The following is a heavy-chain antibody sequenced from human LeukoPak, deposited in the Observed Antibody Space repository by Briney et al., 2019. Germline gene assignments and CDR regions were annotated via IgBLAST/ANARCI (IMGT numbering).Heavy chain of an antibody. CDR1: GGSISSYY. V-gene: IGHV4-59*08. CDR3: ARETSGYDAGLDY. D-gene: IGHD5-12*01. Sequence: SETLSLTCTVSGGSISSYYWSWIRQPPGKGLEWIGYIYYSGSTNYNPSLKSRVTISVDTSKNQFSLKLSSVTAADTAVYYCARETSGYDAGLDYWGQGTLVTVSS. CDR2: IYYSGST. J-gene: IGHJ4*02.